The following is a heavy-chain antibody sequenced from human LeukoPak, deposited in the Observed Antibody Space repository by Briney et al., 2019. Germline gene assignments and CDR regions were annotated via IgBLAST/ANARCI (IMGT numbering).Heavy chain of an antibody. J-gene: IGHJ4*02. Sequence: GGSLRLSCAASGFTFSSYEMNWVRQAPGKGLEWVSYISSSGSTIYYADSVKGRFTISRDNAKNSLYLQMNSLRAEDTAVYYCARQPDTAMGYYFDYWGQGTLVTVSS. V-gene: IGHV3-48*03. CDR1: GFTFSSYE. CDR3: ARQPDTAMGYYFDY. CDR2: ISSSGSTI. D-gene: IGHD5-18*01.